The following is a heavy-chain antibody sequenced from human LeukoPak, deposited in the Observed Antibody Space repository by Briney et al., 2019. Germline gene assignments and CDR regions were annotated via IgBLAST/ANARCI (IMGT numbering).Heavy chain of an antibody. CDR1: GGSISSGDYS. Sequence: SETLSLTCTVSGGSISSGDYSWSWIRQPPGKGLEWIGYIYYSGSTYYNPSLKSRVTISVDRSKNQFSLKLSSVTAADTAVYYCARGYGDYYWFDPWGQGTLVTVSS. CDR2: IYYSGST. CDR3: ARGYGDYYWFDP. J-gene: IGHJ5*02. D-gene: IGHD4-17*01. V-gene: IGHV4-30-4*01.